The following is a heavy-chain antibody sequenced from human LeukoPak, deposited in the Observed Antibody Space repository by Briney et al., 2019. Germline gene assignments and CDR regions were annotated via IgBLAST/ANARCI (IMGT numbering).Heavy chain of an antibody. Sequence: NTSETLSLTCTVSGGSINNYYWYWMRQPPGKGLELIAYSYYSGNANYNPSLESRVTISVDTSMNQFSLKLTSVTAADTAVYYCAKGGPEASAGLSWFDPWGQGTLVTVSS. CDR3: AKGGPEASAGLSWFDP. D-gene: IGHD1-14*01. CDR2: SYYSGNA. CDR1: GGSINNYY. J-gene: IGHJ5*02. V-gene: IGHV4-59*01.